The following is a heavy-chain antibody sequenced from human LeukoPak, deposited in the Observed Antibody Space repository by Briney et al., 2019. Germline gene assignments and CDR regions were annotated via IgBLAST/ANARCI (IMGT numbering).Heavy chain of an antibody. CDR3: ARDGGNWNDAGAWFDP. D-gene: IGHD1-1*01. Sequence: ASVKISCKTSGYTFTGHYIHWVRQAPGQGLEWMGWISAYNGNTNYAQKLQGRVTMTTDTSTSTAYMELRSLRSDDTAVYYCARDGGNWNDAGAWFDPWGQGTLVTVSS. J-gene: IGHJ5*02. V-gene: IGHV1-18*04. CDR1: GYTFTGHY. CDR2: ISAYNGNT.